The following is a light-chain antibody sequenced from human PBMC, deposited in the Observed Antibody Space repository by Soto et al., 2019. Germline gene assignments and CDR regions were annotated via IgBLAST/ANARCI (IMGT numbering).Light chain of an antibody. V-gene: IGKV3D-20*01. CDR2: DSS. J-gene: IGKJ5*01. CDR1: QSVSSY. CDR3: QQYGNSPQIT. Sequence: IVLTQSPATLSLSTGERATLSCGASQSVSSYLAWYQQKPGLAPRLVIYDSSIRATGIPDRFSGSGSGTDFTLTISRLEPEDFAMYFCQQYGNSPQITFGQGTRLEI.